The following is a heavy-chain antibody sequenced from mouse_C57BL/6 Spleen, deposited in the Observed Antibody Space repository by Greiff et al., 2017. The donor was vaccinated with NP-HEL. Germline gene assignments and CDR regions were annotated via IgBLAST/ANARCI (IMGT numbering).Heavy chain of an antibody. D-gene: IGHD1-1*01. V-gene: IGHV5-17*01. CDR1: GFTFSDYG. CDR2: ISSGSSTI. J-gene: IGHJ3*01. Sequence: EVQLVESGGGLVKPGGSLKLSCAASGFTFSDYGMHWVRQAPEKGLEWVAYISSGSSTIYYADTVKGRFPISRDNAKNTLFLQMTSLRSEDTAMYYCARSHYGSSQAWFAYWGQGTLVTVSA. CDR3: ARSHYGSSQAWFAY.